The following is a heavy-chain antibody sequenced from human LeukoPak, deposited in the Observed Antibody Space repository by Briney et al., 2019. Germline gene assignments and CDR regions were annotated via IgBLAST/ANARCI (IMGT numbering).Heavy chain of an antibody. D-gene: IGHD4-11*01. CDR2: IYTSGST. J-gene: IGHJ6*02. Sequence: SETLSLTCTVSGGSISSYYWSWIRQPAGKGLEWIGRIYTSGSTNYNPSLKSRVTMSVDTSKNQFSLKLSSVTAADTAVYYCARARLTPNYSNYFYYYYGMDVWGQGTTVTVSS. CDR3: ARARLTPNYSNYFYYYYGMDV. V-gene: IGHV4-4*07. CDR1: GGSISSYY.